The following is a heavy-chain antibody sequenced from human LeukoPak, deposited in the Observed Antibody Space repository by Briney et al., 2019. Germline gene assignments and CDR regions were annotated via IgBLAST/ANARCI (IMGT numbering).Heavy chain of an antibody. Sequence: KSSETLSLTCTVSGGSISSYYWSWIRQPAGKGLEWIGRIYTSGSTNYNPSLKSRVTMSVDTSKNQFSLKLSSVTAADTAVYYCAREQGYCSGGSCYVPYNWFDPWGQGTLVTVSS. J-gene: IGHJ5*02. CDR3: AREQGYCSGGSCYVPYNWFDP. V-gene: IGHV4-4*07. CDR1: GGSISSYY. CDR2: IYTSGST. D-gene: IGHD2-15*01.